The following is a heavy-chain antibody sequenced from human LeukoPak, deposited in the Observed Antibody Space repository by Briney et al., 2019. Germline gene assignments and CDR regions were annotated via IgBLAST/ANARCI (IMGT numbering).Heavy chain of an antibody. CDR2: IYYSGST. Sequence: SETLSLTCTVSGGSISSYYWSWIRQPPGKGLEWIGYIYYSGSTNYNPSLKSRVTISVDTSKNQFSLKLSSVTAADTAVYYCARPQTMGSSSPLGYWGQGTLVTVSS. D-gene: IGHD2-2*01. CDR3: ARPQTMGSSSPLGY. V-gene: IGHV4-59*01. J-gene: IGHJ4*02. CDR1: GGSISSYY.